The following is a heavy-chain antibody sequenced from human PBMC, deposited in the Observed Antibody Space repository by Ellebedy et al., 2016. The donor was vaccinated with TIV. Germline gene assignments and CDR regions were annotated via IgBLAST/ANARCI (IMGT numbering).Heavy chain of an antibody. CDR3: ARDPGGGGDFGDNWFDP. CDR2: LYPDATT. CDR1: GIIVSDYF. J-gene: IGHJ5*02. D-gene: IGHD2-21*01. V-gene: IGHV3-66*01. Sequence: PGGSLRLSCEASGIIVSDYFMNWVRQAPGKGLEWVSVLYPDATTNYTDSVNGRFIVSRDSSQKTLYLQMNSLTAEDTAVYYCARDPGGGGDFGDNWFDPWGQGTLVTVSS.